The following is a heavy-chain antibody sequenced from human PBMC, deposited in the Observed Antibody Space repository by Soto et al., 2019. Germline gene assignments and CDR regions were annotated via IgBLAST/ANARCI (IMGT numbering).Heavy chain of an antibody. Sequence: SETLSLTCTVSGGSISSGGYYWSWIRQHPGKGLEWIGYIYYSGSTYYNPSLKSRVTISVDTSKNQFSLKLSSVTAADTAVYYCARASVLRYFDWLFYGMDVWGKGTTVTVSS. CDR3: ARASVLRYFDWLFYGMDV. D-gene: IGHD3-9*01. CDR2: IYYSGST. CDR1: GGSISSGGYY. J-gene: IGHJ6*04. V-gene: IGHV4-31*03.